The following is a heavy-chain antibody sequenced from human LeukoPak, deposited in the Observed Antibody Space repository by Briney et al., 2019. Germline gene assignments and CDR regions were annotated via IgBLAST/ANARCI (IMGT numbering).Heavy chain of an antibody. CDR1: GYTFTGDF. J-gene: IGHJ5*02. CDR3: ARGDDILTGNRDWFDP. Sequence: GASVKVSCKASGYTFTGDFIHWVRQAPGQGLEWMGWINSDSGGTNYARKFQGRVTMTRDASISTAYMELSSLRSDDTAVYYCARGDDILTGNRDWFDPWGQGTLVTVFS. D-gene: IGHD3-9*01. CDR2: INSDSGGT. V-gene: IGHV1-2*02.